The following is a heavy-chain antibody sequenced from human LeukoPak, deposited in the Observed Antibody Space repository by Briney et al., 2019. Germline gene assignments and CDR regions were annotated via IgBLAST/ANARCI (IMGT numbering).Heavy chain of an antibody. CDR3: ATLSFGDTDY. CDR2: IWYDGSEE. V-gene: IGHV3-33*01. D-gene: IGHD2-21*02. Sequence: GGSLRLSCAASGFAFSRSGMNWVRQAPGKGLEWVAIIWYDGSEEYYADSVKGRFTISKDNLKNTLYLQMNSLRAEDTAVYYCATLSFGDTDYWGQGTVVTVSS. CDR1: GFAFSRSG. J-gene: IGHJ4*02.